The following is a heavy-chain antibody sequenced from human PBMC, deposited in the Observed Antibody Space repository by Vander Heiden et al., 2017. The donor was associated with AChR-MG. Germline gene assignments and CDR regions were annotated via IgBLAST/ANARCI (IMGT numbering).Heavy chain of an antibody. Sequence: QLQLQESGPGLVKPSETLSLTCTVSGGSISSSSYYWGWIRQPPGKGLEWIGTIYYSGSTFYNPSLKSRVTISRDMSKNQFSLKLTSVTAADTAVYYCARAPDPQRKVVGAFDIWGQGTMVIVSS. CDR2: IYYSGST. V-gene: IGHV4-39*01. D-gene: IGHD2-15*01. CDR1: GGSISSSSYY. CDR3: ARAPDPQRKVVGAFDI. J-gene: IGHJ3*02.